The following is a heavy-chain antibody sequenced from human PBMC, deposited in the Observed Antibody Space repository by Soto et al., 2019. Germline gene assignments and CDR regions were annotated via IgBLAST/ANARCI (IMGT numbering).Heavy chain of an antibody. CDR1: GFTFSSYA. CDR2: IYSGANT. J-gene: IGHJ6*02. V-gene: IGHV3-53*01. CDR3: ARDSTWIPYYHYGMDV. D-gene: IGHD5-18*01. Sequence: PGGSLRLSCAASGFTFSSYAMSWVRQAPGKGLEWVSVIYSGANTHYADSVNGRFTISRDNSKNTLYLQMNSLRAEDTAVYYCARDSTWIPYYHYGMDVWGQGTTVTVSS.